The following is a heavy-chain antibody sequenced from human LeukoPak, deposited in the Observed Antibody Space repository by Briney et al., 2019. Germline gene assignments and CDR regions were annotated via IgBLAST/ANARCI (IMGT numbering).Heavy chain of an antibody. CDR3: ARAPRGYDSSGYQFDY. D-gene: IGHD3-22*01. CDR1: GGSISSYY. CDR2: IYYSGST. J-gene: IGHJ4*02. V-gene: IGHV4-59*08. Sequence: PSETLSLNCTVSGGSISSYYWSWIRQPPGKGLEWIGYIYYSGSTNYNPSLKSRVTISVDTSKNQFSLKLSSVTAADTAVYYCARAPRGYDSSGYQFDYWGQGTLVTVSS.